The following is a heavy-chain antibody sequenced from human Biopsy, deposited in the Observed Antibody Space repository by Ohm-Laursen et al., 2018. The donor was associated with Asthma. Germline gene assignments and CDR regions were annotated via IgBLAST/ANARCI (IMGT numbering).Heavy chain of an antibody. CDR2: INAANGNT. CDR1: GYTFINYA. V-gene: IGHV1-3*01. D-gene: IGHD3-9*01. Sequence: ALVKVSCKASGYTFINYAIHWVRQAPGHSLEWMGWINAANGNTKYSQKFQGRLTISRDTSASTAYMDLSSLRSEDTAVYYCARTYFDFLTGQVHDAFAMWGQGTMVTVSS. J-gene: IGHJ3*02. CDR3: ARTYFDFLTGQVHDAFAM.